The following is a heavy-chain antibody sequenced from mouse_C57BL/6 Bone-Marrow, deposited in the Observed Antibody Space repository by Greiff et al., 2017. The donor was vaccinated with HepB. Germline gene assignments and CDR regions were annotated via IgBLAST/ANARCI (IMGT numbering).Heavy chain of an antibody. D-gene: IGHD1-1*01. CDR2: INPSNGGT. V-gene: IGHV1-53*01. CDR3: ARDGYYGSSYVRYAMDY. CDR1: GYTFTSYW. Sequence: QVQLQQPGPELVKPGASVKLSCKASGYTFTSYWMHWVKQRPGQGLEWIGNINPSNGGTNYNEKFKCKATLTVDKSSSTAYMQLSSLTSEDSAVYYCARDGYYGSSYVRYAMDYWGQGTSVTVSS. J-gene: IGHJ4*01.